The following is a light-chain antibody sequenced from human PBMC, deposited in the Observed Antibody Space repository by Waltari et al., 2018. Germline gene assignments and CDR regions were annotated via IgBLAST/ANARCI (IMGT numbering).Light chain of an antibody. V-gene: IGLV3-25*03. CDR3: LSADSSGTSKV. Sequence: SYELTQPPSVSVSPGQTARITCSGDALPKQYAFWYQQKPGQAPELIIDKDTQRPSGIPERFSVSNSETTVTMTISGVQAEDEADYYCLSADSSGTSKVFGGGTKLTVL. CDR1: ALPKQY. J-gene: IGLJ3*02. CDR2: KDT.